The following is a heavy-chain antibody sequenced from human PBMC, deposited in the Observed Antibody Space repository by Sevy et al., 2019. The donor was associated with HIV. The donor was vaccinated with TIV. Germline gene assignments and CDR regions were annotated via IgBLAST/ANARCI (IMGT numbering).Heavy chain of an antibody. V-gene: IGHV1-18*01. Sequence: ASVKVSCKASGYTFTSYGISWVRQAPGQGLEWMGWISAYNGNTNYAQKLQGRVTMTTDTSTSTAYMELRSLRSDDTAVYYCARDSVYYDSSGFSLHFDYWGQRTLVTVSS. J-gene: IGHJ4*02. CDR2: ISAYNGNT. CDR1: GYTFTSYG. CDR3: ARDSVYYDSSGFSLHFDY. D-gene: IGHD3-22*01.